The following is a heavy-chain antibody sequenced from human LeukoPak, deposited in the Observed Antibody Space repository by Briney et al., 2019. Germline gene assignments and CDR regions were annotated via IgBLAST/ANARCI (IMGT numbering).Heavy chain of an antibody. CDR1: GGSIGSSSYY. V-gene: IGHV4-39*01. J-gene: IGHJ6*03. CDR3: ARVSGSYYYYYYMDV. Sequence: SETLSLTCTVSGGSIGSSSYYWGWIRQPPGKGLEWIGSIYYSGSTYYNPSLKSRVTISVDTSKNQFSLKLSSVTAADTAVYYCARVSGSYYYYYYMDVWGKGTTVTISS. CDR2: IYYSGST. D-gene: IGHD3-10*01.